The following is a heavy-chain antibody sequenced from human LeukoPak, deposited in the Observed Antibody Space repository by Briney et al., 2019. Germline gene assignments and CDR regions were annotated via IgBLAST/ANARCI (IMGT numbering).Heavy chain of an antibody. CDR1: GGSISSGGYY. J-gene: IGHJ3*02. D-gene: IGHD2-15*01. CDR2: IYYSGST. CDR3: ARAQDFADAFDI. V-gene: IGHV4-31*03. Sequence: SETLPLTCTVSGGSISSGGYYWSWIRQHPGKCLEWIVYIYYSGSTYYNPSLKSRVTISVDTSKTQFSLKLSSVTAADTAVYYCARAQDFADAFDIWGQGTMVTVSS.